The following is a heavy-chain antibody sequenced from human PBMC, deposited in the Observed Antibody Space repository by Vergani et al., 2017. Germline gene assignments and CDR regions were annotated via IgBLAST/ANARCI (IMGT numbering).Heavy chain of an antibody. J-gene: IGHJ4*02. CDR3: VREQQLAYYFDY. CDR1: GGSISSYY. Sequence: QVQLQESGPGLVKPSETLSLTCTVSGGSISSYYWSWIRQPPGKGLAWIGYIYYSGSTNYNPSLKSRVTISVDTSKNQFSLKLSSVTAADTAVYYCVREQQLAYYFDYWGQGTLVTVSS. D-gene: IGHD6-13*01. CDR2: IYYSGST. V-gene: IGHV4-59*01.